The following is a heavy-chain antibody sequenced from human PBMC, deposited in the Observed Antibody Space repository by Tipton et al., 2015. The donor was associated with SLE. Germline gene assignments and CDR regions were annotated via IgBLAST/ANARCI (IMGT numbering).Heavy chain of an antibody. Sequence: TLSLTCFVSGDSLSSSYWSWIRQPPGKGLEWIGSLDDSGHIYYNPSLRSRLTMSIDTPKSQFPLKLRSVTAADTAVYYCTRRTASTAFDIWGQGTRVTVSS. J-gene: IGHJ3*02. D-gene: IGHD6-13*01. CDR2: LDDSGHI. CDR1: GDSLSSSY. CDR3: TRRTASTAFDI. V-gene: IGHV4-59*12.